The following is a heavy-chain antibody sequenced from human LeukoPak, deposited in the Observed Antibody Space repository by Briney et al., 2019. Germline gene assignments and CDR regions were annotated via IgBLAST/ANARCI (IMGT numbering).Heavy chain of an antibody. CDR3: AAMTTVTRGGA. V-gene: IGHV3-23*01. Sequence: TGGSLRLSCAASGVTFTSYSMNWVRQAPGKGLEWVSTISGGGGSTYCADSVKGRFTISRDNSKNTLYLQMNSLRAEDTAVYYCAAMTTVTRGGAWGQGTLVTVSS. J-gene: IGHJ4*02. D-gene: IGHD4-17*01. CDR1: GVTFTSYS. CDR2: ISGGGGST.